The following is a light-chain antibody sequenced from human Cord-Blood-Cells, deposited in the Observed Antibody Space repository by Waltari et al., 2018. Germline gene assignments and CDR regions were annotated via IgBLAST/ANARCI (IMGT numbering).Light chain of an antibody. CDR2: AAS. V-gene: IGKV1-39*01. CDR1: QSISSY. CDR3: QQSYSTPWT. Sequence: IQMTQSPSSLSASVGDRVTITCRAIQSISSYLNCYQQKPGKAPKLLIYAASSLQSGVPSRFSGSGSGTDFTLTISSLQPEDFATYYCQQSYSTPWTFGQGTKVEIK. J-gene: IGKJ1*01.